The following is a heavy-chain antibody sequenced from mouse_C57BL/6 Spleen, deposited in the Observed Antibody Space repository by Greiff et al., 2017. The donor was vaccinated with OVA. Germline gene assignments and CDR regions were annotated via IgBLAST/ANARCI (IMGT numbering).Heavy chain of an antibody. V-gene: IGHV1-85*01. CDR2: IYPRDGST. CDR1: GYTFTSYD. J-gene: IGHJ2*01. Sequence: QVQLQQSGPELVKPGASVKLSCKASGYTFTSYDINWVKQRPGQGLEWIGWIYPRDGSTTYNEKFKGKATLTVDTSSSTAYMELLSLTSEDSSVYFCARSTTVPSFAYWGQGTPLTVSS. CDR3: ARSTTVPSFAY. D-gene: IGHD2-1*01.